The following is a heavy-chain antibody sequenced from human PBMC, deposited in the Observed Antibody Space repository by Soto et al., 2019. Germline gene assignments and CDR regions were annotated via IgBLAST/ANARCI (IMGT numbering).Heavy chain of an antibody. Sequence: GASVKVSCKASGGTFSSYAISWVRQAPGQGLEWMGGIIPIFGTANYAQKFQGRVTITADESTSTAYMELSSLRSEDTAVYYCAERHSSGSSGYYCDGMDVWGQGTTVTVSS. CDR3: AERHSSGSSGYYCDGMDV. V-gene: IGHV1-69*13. CDR1: GGTFSSYA. CDR2: IIPIFGTA. J-gene: IGHJ6*02. D-gene: IGHD6-19*01.